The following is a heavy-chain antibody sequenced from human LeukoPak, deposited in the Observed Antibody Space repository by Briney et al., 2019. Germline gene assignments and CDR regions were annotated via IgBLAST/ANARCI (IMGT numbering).Heavy chain of an antibody. CDR1: GFTFSNYW. J-gene: IGHJ4*02. Sequence: GGSLRLSCAGPGFTFSNYWMGWVRRAPGKGLEWVLNIKQDGSEKNYGDSVKGRFTISRDKAKNSLYLQMNSLRAEDTAVYYCARGASSSWYRARFGYWGQGTLVTVSS. D-gene: IGHD6-13*01. CDR3: ARGASSSWYRARFGY. CDR2: IKQDGSEK. V-gene: IGHV3-7*01.